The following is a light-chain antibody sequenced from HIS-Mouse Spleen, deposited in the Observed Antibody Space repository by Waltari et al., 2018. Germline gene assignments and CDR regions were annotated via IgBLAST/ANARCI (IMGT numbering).Light chain of an antibody. V-gene: IGLV3-1*01. CDR1: KLGDKY. J-gene: IGLJ2*01. CDR3: QAWDSSTAV. Sequence: SYELTQPPSVSVSPGQTASITCSGDKLGDKYACWYQQKPGQSPVLVIDQDSKRPSGIPERFSGSNSGNTATLTISGTQAMDEADYYGQAWDSSTAVFGGGTKLTVL. CDR2: QDS.